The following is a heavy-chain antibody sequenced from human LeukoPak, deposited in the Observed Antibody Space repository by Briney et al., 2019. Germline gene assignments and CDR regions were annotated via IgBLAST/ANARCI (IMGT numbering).Heavy chain of an antibody. CDR2: ISAYNGNT. J-gene: IGHJ6*03. V-gene: IGHV1-18*01. Sequence: ASVKVSCKASGYTFTSYGISWVRQAPGQGLEWMGWISAYNGNTNYAQKLQGRVTMTTDTSTSTAYMELRSLRSDDTAVYYCAREYYDFWSGYYTGGVSGVYYYYMDVWGKGTTVTVSS. CDR1: GYTFTSYG. CDR3: AREYYDFWSGYYTGGVSGVYYYYMDV. D-gene: IGHD3-3*01.